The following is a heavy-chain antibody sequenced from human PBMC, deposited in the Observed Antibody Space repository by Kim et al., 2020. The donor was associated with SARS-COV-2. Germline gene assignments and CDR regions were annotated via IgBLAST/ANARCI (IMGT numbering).Heavy chain of an antibody. CDR1: GFTFSNAW. CDR3: TTVYYDSSELPYYYYGMDV. Sequence: GGSLRLSCAASGFTFSNAWMSWVRQAPGKGLEWVGRIKSKTDGGTTDYAAPVKGRFTISRDDSKNTLYLQMNSLKTEDTAVYYCTTVYYDSSELPYYYYGMDVWGQGTTVTVSS. D-gene: IGHD3-22*01. CDR2: IKSKTDGGTT. V-gene: IGHV3-15*01. J-gene: IGHJ6*02.